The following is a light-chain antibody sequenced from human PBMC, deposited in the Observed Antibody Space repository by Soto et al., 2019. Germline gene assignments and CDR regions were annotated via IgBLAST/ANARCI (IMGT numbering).Light chain of an antibody. CDR1: QNINTY. Sequence: DIQMTQSPSSLSAFAGDRVTITCRASQNINTYLNWYQQKPGKAPKLLIYAASSLQSGVPPRFSGSGSGTDFSLTVSSLQLEDVATYYCQQSYNTQWTFGQGTKVEIK. J-gene: IGKJ1*01. CDR3: QQSYNTQWT. V-gene: IGKV1-39*01. CDR2: AAS.